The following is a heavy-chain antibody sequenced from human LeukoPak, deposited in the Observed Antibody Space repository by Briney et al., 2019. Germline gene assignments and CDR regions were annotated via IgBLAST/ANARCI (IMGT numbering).Heavy chain of an antibody. J-gene: IGHJ4*02. V-gene: IGHV3-23*01. CDR3: AKSRRYNDD. CDR2: ITASGSRT. Sequence: PGGSLRLSCAASGFGFSNYDMTWVRQAPGKGLEWVSSITASGSRTHYADSVKGRFTVSRDNSKATLYLQLDSLRAEDTAVYYCAKSRRYNDDWGQGTLVSVHS. CDR1: GFGFSNYD. D-gene: IGHD1-1*01.